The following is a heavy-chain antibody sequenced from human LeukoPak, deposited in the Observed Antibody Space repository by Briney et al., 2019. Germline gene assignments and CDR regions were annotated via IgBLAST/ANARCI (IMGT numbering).Heavy chain of an antibody. V-gene: IGHV3-7*04. Sequence: GGSLRLSCAASGITFSRSWMSWVRQAPGKGLEWVAFIKEDGSEKYYVDSVKGRFTISRDNAENSLYLQMNSLRAEDTAVYYCARDRGGRTGLDDWGQGALVTVSS. CDR3: ARDRGGRTGLDD. CDR2: IKEDGSEK. CDR1: GITFSRSW. J-gene: IGHJ4*02. D-gene: IGHD2-15*01.